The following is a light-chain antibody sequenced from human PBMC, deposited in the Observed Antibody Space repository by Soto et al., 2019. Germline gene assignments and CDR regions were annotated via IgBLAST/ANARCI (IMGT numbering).Light chain of an antibody. J-gene: IGKJ5*01. CDR1: QSVSSY. Sequence: IVLTQSPDTLSLSPRERATLSRRASQSVSSYLAWYQQKPGQAPRLLIYDASNRATGIPARFSGSGSGTDFTLTISSLEPEDFAVYYCQQRSNWITVGQGTRLEI. CDR3: QQRSNWIT. CDR2: DAS. V-gene: IGKV3-11*01.